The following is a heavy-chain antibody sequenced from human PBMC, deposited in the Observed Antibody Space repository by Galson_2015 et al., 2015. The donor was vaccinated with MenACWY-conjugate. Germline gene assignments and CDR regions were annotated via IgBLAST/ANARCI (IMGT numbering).Heavy chain of an antibody. J-gene: IGHJ3*01. Sequence: SLRLSCAVSGFTVSSNYMGWVRQAPGQRLEWVSLIYSGGWTNYADSVKGRFTISRDDSKNTLYLQMNSLRAEDTAVYYCVRDQWRQWLVHGNDAFDLWGQGTRVTVSS. CDR2: IYSGGWT. CDR3: VRDQWRQWLVHGNDAFDL. D-gene: IGHD6-19*01. CDR1: GFTVSSNY. V-gene: IGHV3-53*01.